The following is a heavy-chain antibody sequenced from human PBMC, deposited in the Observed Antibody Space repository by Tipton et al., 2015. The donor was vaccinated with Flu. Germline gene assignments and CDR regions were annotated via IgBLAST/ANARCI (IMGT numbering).Heavy chain of an antibody. CDR2: IKEDGRET. D-gene: IGHD1-1*01. V-gene: IGHV3-7*01. CDR3: VQLKFL. CDR1: GFDFSDYW. Sequence: GSLRLSCVGSGFDFSDYWMTWVRQAPGKGLEWVANIKEDGRETYYADSVKGRFTISRDNAKRSLFLQMNSLRAEDTAVYYCVQLKFLWGQGTLVSVSS. J-gene: IGHJ1*01.